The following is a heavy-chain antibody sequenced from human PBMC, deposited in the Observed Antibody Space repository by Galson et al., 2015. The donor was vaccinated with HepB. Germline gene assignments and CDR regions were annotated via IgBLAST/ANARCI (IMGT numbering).Heavy chain of an antibody. J-gene: IGHJ2*01. V-gene: IGHV1-69*06. D-gene: IGHD3-9*01. CDR1: GGSSSNHA. CDR2: IIPFFGTT. CDR3: ARGPYDILTGSYRTWYFDL. Sequence: SVKVSCKASGGSSSNHAISWVRQAPGQGLEWMGGIIPFFGTTNYAQKFQGIVTLTADTSTSTAYMELSSLRSEDTAVYYCARGPYDILTGSYRTWYFDLWGRGSLVTVSS.